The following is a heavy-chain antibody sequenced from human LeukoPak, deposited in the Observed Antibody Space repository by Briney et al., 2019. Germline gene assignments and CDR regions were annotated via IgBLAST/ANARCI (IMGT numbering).Heavy chain of an antibody. CDR1: GFTFTKYW. CDR2: IKQDGSDK. J-gene: IGHJ4*02. Sequence: GGSLRLSCAASGFTFTKYWMTWVRQAPGKGLEWVGNIKQDGSDKNYMDSVKGRFTISRDNTKNSVYLQMSSLRAEDTAVYYCARSSSTSCYDWGQGTLVTVSS. CDR3: ARSSSTSCYD. V-gene: IGHV3-7*01. D-gene: IGHD2-2*01.